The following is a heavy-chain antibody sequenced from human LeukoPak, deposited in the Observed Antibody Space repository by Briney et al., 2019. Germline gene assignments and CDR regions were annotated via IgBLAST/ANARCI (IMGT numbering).Heavy chain of an antibody. J-gene: IGHJ4*02. CDR2: INHSGST. CDR3: VSSSVGGNTPDFDY. V-gene: IGHV4-34*01. D-gene: IGHD3-16*01. CDR1: GGSFSGYY. Sequence: SETLSLTCAVYGGSFSGYYWSWIRQPPGKGLEWIGEINHSGSTNYNPSLKSRVTISVDTSKNQFSLKLSSVTAADTAVYYCVSSSVGGNTPDFDYWGEGTLVTDSS.